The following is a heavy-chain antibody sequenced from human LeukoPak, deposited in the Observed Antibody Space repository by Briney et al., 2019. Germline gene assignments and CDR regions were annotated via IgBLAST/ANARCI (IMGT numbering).Heavy chain of an antibody. J-gene: IGHJ4*02. V-gene: IGHV3-30*18. Sequence: GGSLRLSCAVSGFIFSSSGIHWVRQAPGKGLVWVAGISYDGSEKYYAESVKGRFTISGDNPKTTVYLQMNSLKIEDTAVYYCAKDLLAVTAPKAYFDFWGQGTLVTVSS. CDR1: GFIFSSSG. CDR3: AKDLLAVTAPKAYFDF. D-gene: IGHD2-21*02. CDR2: ISYDGSEK.